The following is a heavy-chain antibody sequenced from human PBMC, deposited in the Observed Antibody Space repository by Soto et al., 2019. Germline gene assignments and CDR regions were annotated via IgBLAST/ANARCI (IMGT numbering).Heavy chain of an antibody. J-gene: IGHJ6*02. CDR2: ISYDGSNK. V-gene: IGHV3-30-3*01. D-gene: IGHD2-2*01. CDR1: GFTFSSYA. Sequence: ESGGGVVQPGRSLRLSCAASGFTFSSYAMHWVRQAPGKGLEWVAVISYDGSNKYYADSVKGRFTISRDNSKNTLYLQMNSLRAEDTAVYYCARGNPRYCSSTSCSPGHLYYYGMDVWGQGTTVTVSS. CDR3: ARGNPRYCSSTSCSPGHLYYYGMDV.